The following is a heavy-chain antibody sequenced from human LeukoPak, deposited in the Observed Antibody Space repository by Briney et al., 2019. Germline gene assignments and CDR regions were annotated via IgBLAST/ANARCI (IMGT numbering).Heavy chain of an antibody. V-gene: IGHV3-30*02. Sequence: GGSLRLSCAASGFTFSSYGMHWVRQAPGKGLEWVAFIRYDGSNKYYADSVKGRFTISRDNSKNTLYLQMNSLRAEDTAVYYCAKDAPTYIAAAGPHYYYMGVWGKGTTVTVSS. CDR3: AKDAPTYIAAAGPHYYYMGV. J-gene: IGHJ6*03. D-gene: IGHD6-13*01. CDR2: IRYDGSNK. CDR1: GFTFSSYG.